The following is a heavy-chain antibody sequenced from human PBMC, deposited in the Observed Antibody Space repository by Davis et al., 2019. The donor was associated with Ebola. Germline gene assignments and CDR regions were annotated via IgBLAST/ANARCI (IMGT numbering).Heavy chain of an antibody. CDR3: ASLDPFDY. CDR2: ISSDSDYI. J-gene: IGHJ4*02. Sequence: GESLKISCAASGFTFSTYSMSWVRQAPGKGLEWVSSISSDSDYIYYADSAKGRFTISRDNAKNSLFLQLSSLRADDTAVYYCASLDPFDYWGQGTLVTVSS. CDR1: GFTFSTYS. V-gene: IGHV3-21*01.